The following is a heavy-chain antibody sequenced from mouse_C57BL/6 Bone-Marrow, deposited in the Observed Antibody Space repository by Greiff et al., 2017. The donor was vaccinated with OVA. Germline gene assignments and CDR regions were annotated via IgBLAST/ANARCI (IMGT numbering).Heavy chain of an antibody. Sequence: VQLQQSGAELVRPGASVTLSCKASGYTFTDYEMHWVKQTPVHGLEWIGAIDPETGGTAYNQKFKGKAILTADKSSSTAYMGLRSLTSEDSAVYYCTRWSDVMDYWGQGTSVTGAS. CDR2: IDPETGGT. J-gene: IGHJ4*01. CDR1: GYTFTDYE. CDR3: TRWSDVMDY. V-gene: IGHV1-15*01.